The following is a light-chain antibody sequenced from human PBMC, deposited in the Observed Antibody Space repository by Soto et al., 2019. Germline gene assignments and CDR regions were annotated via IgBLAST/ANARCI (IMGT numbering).Light chain of an antibody. CDR3: QQYSKEST. Sequence: DVEMTQSPSTLPTSIGDRVTINCRASQNVNNWLAGYQQKPGKAPKLLIYKASSLYSGVPSRFTASGSGTDYTHTINSLQSDDDATYFCQQYSKESTFGQGTKLEIK. V-gene: IGKV1-5*03. CDR2: KAS. CDR1: QNVNNW. J-gene: IGKJ2*01.